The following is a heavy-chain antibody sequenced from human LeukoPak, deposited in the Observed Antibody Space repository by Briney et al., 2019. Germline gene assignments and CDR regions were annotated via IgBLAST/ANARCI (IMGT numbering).Heavy chain of an antibody. J-gene: IGHJ6*02. CDR2: IIPIFGTA. CDR3: ARRPLDYYGSGSPNYYGMDV. V-gene: IGHV1-69*13. D-gene: IGHD3-10*01. Sequence: SVKVSCKASGGTFSSYAISWVRQAPGLGLEWMGGIIPIFGTANYAQKFQGRVTITADESTSTAYMELSSLRSEDTAVYYCARRPLDYYGSGSPNYYGMDVWGQGTTVTVSS. CDR1: GGTFSSYA.